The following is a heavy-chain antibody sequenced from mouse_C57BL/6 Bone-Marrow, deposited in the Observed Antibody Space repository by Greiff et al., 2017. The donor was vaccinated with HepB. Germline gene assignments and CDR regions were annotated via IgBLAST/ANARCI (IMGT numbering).Heavy chain of an antibody. CDR2: IYPRSGNT. D-gene: IGHD1-1*01. Sequence: QVHVKQSGAELARPGASVKLSCKASGYTFTSYGISWVKQRTGQGLEWIGEIYPRSGNTYYNEKFKGKATLTADKSSSTAYMELRSLTSEDSAVYFCARALYYYGSKGYWYFDVWGTGTTVTVSS. CDR1: GYTFTSYG. CDR3: ARALYYYGSKGYWYFDV. V-gene: IGHV1-81*01. J-gene: IGHJ1*03.